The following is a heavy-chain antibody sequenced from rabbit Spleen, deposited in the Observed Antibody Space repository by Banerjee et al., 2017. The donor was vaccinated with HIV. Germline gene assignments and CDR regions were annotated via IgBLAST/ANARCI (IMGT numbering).Heavy chain of an antibody. J-gene: IGHJ4*01. V-gene: IGHV1S40*01. Sequence: QSLEESGGGLVKPGGTLTLTCKASGIDFSTYYYMCWVRQAPGKGPEWIACIYTGSSGSTWYASWAKGRFTISKTSSTTVTLQTTSLTAADTATYFCARWDNGNSYRSFNLWGQGTLVTVS. CDR1: GIDFSTYYY. D-gene: IGHD8-1*01. CDR3: ARWDNGNSYRSFNL. CDR2: IYTGSSGST.